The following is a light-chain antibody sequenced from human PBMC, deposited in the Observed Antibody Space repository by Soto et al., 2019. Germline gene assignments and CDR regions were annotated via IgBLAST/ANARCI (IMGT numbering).Light chain of an antibody. CDR3: QKYNSAYGT. CDR1: QDISNY. V-gene: IGKV1-27*01. J-gene: IGKJ1*01. CDR2: AAS. Sequence: DIQMTQSPSSLSASVGDRVTIICRASQDISNYLAWYQQRPGKLPKLLIYAASTLQSGVPSRFSGSGSQTDFTLTISSLQPEDVATYYCQKYNSAYGTFGQGTQVEIK.